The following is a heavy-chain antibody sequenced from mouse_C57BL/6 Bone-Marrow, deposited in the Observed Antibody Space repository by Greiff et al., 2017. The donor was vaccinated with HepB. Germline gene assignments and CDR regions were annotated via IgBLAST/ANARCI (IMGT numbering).Heavy chain of an antibody. CDR1: GFNIKDYY. D-gene: IGHD1-1*01. CDR2: IDPEDGDT. V-gene: IGHV14-1*01. J-gene: IGHJ1*03. Sequence: LVESGAELVRPGASVKLSCTASGFNIKDYYMHWVKQRPEQGLEWIGRIDPEDGDTEYAPKFQGKATMTADTSSNTAYLQLSSLTSEDSAVYYCTLIYYYGSSHWYFDVWGTGTTVTVSS. CDR3: TLIYYYGSSHWYFDV.